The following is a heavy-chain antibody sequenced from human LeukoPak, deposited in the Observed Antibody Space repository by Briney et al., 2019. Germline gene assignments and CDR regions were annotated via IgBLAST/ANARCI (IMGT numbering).Heavy chain of an antibody. CDR2: ISGSGYST. CDR3: AKRGITAAEYYFDY. D-gene: IGHD6-13*01. J-gene: IGHJ4*02. V-gene: IGHV3-23*01. Sequence: GGSLRLSCAVSGFTFSGQAMSWVRQAPGKGLEWVSGISGSGYSTFYADSVKGRFTISRDMSKNTLYLQMNSLRVEDTAVYYCAKRGITAAEYYFDYWGQGTLVTVSS. CDR1: GFTFSGQA.